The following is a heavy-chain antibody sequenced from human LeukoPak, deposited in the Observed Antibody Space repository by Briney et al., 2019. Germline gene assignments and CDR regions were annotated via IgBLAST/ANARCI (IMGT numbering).Heavy chain of an antibody. CDR2: ISSSSNYI. D-gene: IGHD2-2*02. V-gene: IGHV3-21*01. J-gene: IGHJ4*02. CDR3: ARQHCSSGSCYTGYVVDY. CDR1: GFTFSSYS. Sequence: GGSLRLSCAASGFTFSSYSMNWVRQAPGKGLEWVSSISSSSNYIYYAESVKGRFTISRDNAQNSLYLQMNSLRAEDTAVYYCARQHCSSGSCYTGYVVDYWGQGTLVTVSS.